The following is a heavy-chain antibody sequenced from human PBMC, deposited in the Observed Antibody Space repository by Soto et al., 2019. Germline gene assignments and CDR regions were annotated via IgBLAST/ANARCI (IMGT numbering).Heavy chain of an antibody. Sequence: EVQLVESGGGLVQPGRSLRLSCAASGFTFDDYAMHWVRQAPGKGLEWVSGISWNSGSIGYADSVKGRFTISRDNAKNSLYLQMNSLRAEDTALYYCAKDIHPGYCSGGSCSPNPCFDYWGQGTLVTVSS. CDR3: AKDIHPGYCSGGSCSPNPCFDY. CDR1: GFTFDDYA. D-gene: IGHD2-15*01. J-gene: IGHJ4*02. V-gene: IGHV3-9*01. CDR2: ISWNSGSI.